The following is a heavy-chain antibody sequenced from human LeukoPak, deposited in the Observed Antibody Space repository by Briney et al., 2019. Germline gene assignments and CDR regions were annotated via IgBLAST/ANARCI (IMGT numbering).Heavy chain of an antibody. CDR2: FDPEDGET. V-gene: IGHV1-24*01. D-gene: IGHD2-15*01. CDR1: GYTLTELS. J-gene: IGHJ5*02. Sequence: ASVKVSCKVSGYTLTELSMHWVRQAPGKGLEWMGGFDPEDGETIYAQKFQGRVTMTEDTSTDTAYMELSSLRSEDTAVYYCATLRGDCSGSSCYTHWFDPWGQGTLVTVSS. CDR3: ATLRGDCSGSSCYTHWFDP.